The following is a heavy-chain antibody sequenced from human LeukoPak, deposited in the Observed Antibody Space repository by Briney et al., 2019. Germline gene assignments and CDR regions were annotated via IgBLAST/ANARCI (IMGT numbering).Heavy chain of an antibody. CDR3: ARADIAVAGTYDY. CDR1: GFTFSSYE. J-gene: IGHJ4*02. CDR2: ISSSGSTI. V-gene: IGHV3-48*03. Sequence: PGGSLRLSCAASGFTFSSYEMNWVRQAPGKRLERVSYISSSGSTIYYADSVKGRFTISRDNAKNSLYLQMNSLRAEDTAVYYCARADIAVAGTYDYWGQGTLVTVSS. D-gene: IGHD6-19*01.